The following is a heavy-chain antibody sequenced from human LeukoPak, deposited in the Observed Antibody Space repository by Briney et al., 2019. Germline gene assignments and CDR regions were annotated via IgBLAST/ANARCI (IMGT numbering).Heavy chain of an antibody. Sequence: GGSLRLSCAASGFTFRNYGMHWVRQAPGKGLEYVAFIRYDGSNKYYADSVKGRFTISRDNSKNTLYLQMNSLRAEDTAVYHCAKDRATVPYMGNAFDMWGQGTMVTVSA. CDR3: AKDRATVPYMGNAFDM. CDR2: IRYDGSNK. J-gene: IGHJ3*02. CDR1: GFTFRNYG. D-gene: IGHD4-17*01. V-gene: IGHV3-30*02.